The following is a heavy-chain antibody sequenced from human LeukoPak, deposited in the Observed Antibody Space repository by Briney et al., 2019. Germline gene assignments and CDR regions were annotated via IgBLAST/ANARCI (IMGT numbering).Heavy chain of an antibody. CDR3: ARQAYSSNLGWFDP. CDR2: IYNSGST. Sequence: SETLSLTCSVSGGSISSSTYYWGWIRQPPGKGLEWIGNIYNSGSTYYNTSLKSRVTISVDTSKKQFSLKLSPETAADTAVYYCARQAYSSNLGWFDPWGQGTLVTVSS. V-gene: IGHV4-39*01. J-gene: IGHJ5*02. D-gene: IGHD6-13*01. CDR1: GGSISSSTYY.